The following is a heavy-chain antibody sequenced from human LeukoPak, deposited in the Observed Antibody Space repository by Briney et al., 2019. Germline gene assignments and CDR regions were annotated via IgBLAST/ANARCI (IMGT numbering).Heavy chain of an antibody. CDR2: IYYTGST. Sequence: SETLSLTCTVSGGSISSSSYYWGWIRQPPGKGLEWIGSIYYTGSTYYNPSLKSRVTISVDTSKNQFSLKLSSVTAADTAVYYCASATGDNDAFDIWGQGTMVTVSS. CDR1: GGSISSSSYY. D-gene: IGHD7-27*01. CDR3: ASATGDNDAFDI. V-gene: IGHV4-39*01. J-gene: IGHJ3*02.